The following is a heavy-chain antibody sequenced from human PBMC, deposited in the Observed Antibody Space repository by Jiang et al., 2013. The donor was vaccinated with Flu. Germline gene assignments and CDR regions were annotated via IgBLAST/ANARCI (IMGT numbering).Heavy chain of an antibody. CDR2: INPSGGST. V-gene: IGHV1-46*01. CDR1: GYTFTSYY. CDR3: AIAAAGVDY. Sequence: GAEVKKPGASVKVSCKASGYTFTSYYMHWVRQAPGQGLEWMGIINPSGGSTSYAQKFQGRVTMTRDTSTSTVYMELTRLRSDDTAVYYCAIAAAGVDYWGQGTLVTVSS. J-gene: IGHJ4*02. D-gene: IGHD6-13*01.